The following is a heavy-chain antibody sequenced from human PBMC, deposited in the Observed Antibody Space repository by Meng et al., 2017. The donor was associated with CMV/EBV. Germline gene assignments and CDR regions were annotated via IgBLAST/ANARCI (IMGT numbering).Heavy chain of an antibody. CDR1: GGSISSYY. V-gene: IGHV4-4*07. CDR3: ARDLMNCSSTSCANWFDP. Sequence: QGQVQDAGPGAVEPSEALSLTVTCSGGSISSYYWSLIRQPAGKGLEWIWRIYTSGSTNYNPSLKSRVTMSVDTSKNQFSLKLSSVTAADTAVYYCARDLMNCSSTSCANWFDPWGQGTLVTVSS. D-gene: IGHD2-2*01. J-gene: IGHJ5*02. CDR2: IYTSGST.